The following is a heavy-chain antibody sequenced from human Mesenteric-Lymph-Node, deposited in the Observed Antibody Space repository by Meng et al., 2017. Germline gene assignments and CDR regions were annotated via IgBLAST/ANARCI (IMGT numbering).Heavy chain of an antibody. D-gene: IGHD6-13*01. V-gene: IGHV6-1*01. CDR2: TYYNSKWYN. Sequence: QPQLKQSGQGLVNPSQTLSLTCAISGDSVSSNSGGWNWIRQSPSRGLEWLGRTYYNSKWYNDYATSLKSRMIINPDTSKNQFSLQLNSVTPEDTAVYYCARGWAATGFDYWGQGSLVTVSS. CDR3: ARGWAATGFDY. CDR1: GDSVSSNSGG. J-gene: IGHJ4*02.